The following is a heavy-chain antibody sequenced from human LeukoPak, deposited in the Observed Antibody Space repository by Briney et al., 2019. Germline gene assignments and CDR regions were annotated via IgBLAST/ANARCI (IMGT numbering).Heavy chain of an antibody. J-gene: IGHJ4*02. Sequence: ASVKVSCKASGYTFTSYAMHWVRQAPGQRLXXXXXXXXXXGNTKYSQKFQGRVTITRDTSASTAYMELSSLRSEDTAVYYCARGYCSGGSCGGGDYDFDYWGQGTLVTVSS. CDR2: XXXXXGNT. CDR3: ARGYCSGGSCGGGDYDFDY. D-gene: IGHD2-15*01. V-gene: IGHV1-3*01. CDR1: GYTFTSYA.